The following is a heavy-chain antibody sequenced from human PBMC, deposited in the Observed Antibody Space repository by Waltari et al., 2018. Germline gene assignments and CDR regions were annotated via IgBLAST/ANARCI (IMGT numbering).Heavy chain of an antibody. CDR3: ARASGYCSGGSCYSGFDP. CDR2: TYYRSKWYN. CDR1: GDSVSSNSAA. Sequence: QVQLQQSGPGLVKPSQTLSLTCAIPGDSVSSNSAAWTWIRQSPPSGLEWLGRTYYRSKWYNDYAVSVKSRITINPDTSKNQFSLQLNSVTPEDTAVYYCARASGYCSGGSCYSGFDPWGQGTLVTVSS. V-gene: IGHV6-1*01. J-gene: IGHJ5*02. D-gene: IGHD2-15*01.